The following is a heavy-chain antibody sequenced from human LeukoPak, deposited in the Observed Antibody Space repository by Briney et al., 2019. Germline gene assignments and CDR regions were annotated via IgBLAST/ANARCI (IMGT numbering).Heavy chain of an antibody. J-gene: IGHJ4*02. D-gene: IGHD3-10*01. V-gene: IGHV4-4*07. CDR2: IYTSGST. CDR3: ARGTWSYGSGSSYFDY. CDR1: GGSISSYY. Sequence: SETLSLTCTVSGGSISSYYWSWIRQPAGKGLEWIGRIYTSGSTNYNPSLKSRVTMSVDTSKNQFSLKLSSVTAADTAVYYCARGTWSYGSGSSYFDYWGQGTLVTVSS.